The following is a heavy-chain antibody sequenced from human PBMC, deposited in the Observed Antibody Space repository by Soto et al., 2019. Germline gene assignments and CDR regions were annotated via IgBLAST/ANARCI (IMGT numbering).Heavy chain of an antibody. CDR1: GFTSSSYD. CDR2: IGTAGDP. Sequence: GGSLRLSCPASGFTSSSYDMHWVRQATGKGLEWVSAIGTAGDPYYPGSVKGRFTISRENAKNSLYLQMNSLRAGDTAVYYCARESPILRFLEWLLSINWFDPWGQGTLVTVSS. J-gene: IGHJ5*02. CDR3: ARESPILRFLEWLLSINWFDP. V-gene: IGHV3-13*05. D-gene: IGHD3-3*01.